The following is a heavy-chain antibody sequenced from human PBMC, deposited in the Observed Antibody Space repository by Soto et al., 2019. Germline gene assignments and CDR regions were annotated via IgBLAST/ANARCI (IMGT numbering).Heavy chain of an antibody. V-gene: IGHV4-59*08. CDR2: INYDGYY. CDR1: GGSITNYY. D-gene: IGHD3-10*01. J-gene: IGHJ6*02. Sequence: QVQLQESGPGLVKPSETLSLTCTVSGGSITNYYCSWFRQPPGKGLEWIGYINYDGYYAYNLSLQRRVTLSMDASKTQFSLMLESVTATDTAVYYCARHGFGPLHGLVDVWGPGTTVIVSS. CDR3: ARHGFGPLHGLVDV.